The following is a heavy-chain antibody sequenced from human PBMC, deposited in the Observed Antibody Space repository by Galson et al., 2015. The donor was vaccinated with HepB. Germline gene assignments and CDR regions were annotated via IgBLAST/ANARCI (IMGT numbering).Heavy chain of an antibody. CDR1: GFTFSTYA. Sequence: SLRLSCAASGFTFSTYAMSWVRQPPGTGLEWVSAISGSGRTTYYADSVKGRFTISRDSSKNTLYLQMNSLKVEDTAIYYCAKQSSNWYYFDYWGQGTLVTVSS. J-gene: IGHJ4*02. V-gene: IGHV3-23*01. D-gene: IGHD6-13*01. CDR3: AKQSSNWYYFDY. CDR2: ISGSGRTT.